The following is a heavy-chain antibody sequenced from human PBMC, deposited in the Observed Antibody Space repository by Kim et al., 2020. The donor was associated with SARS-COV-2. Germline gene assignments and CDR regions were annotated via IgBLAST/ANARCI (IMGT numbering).Heavy chain of an antibody. CDR1: GASVSSGSYY. J-gene: IGHJ5*02. D-gene: IGHD3-9*01. V-gene: IGHV4-61*01. CDR3: ARGVAGTYYSILTGYYKGVGFDP. Sequence: SETLSLTCTVSGASVSSGSYYCSWIRQPPGKGLEWIGYIYYSGSTNYNPSLKSRVTISVDTSKNQFSLKLSSVTAADTAVYYCARGVAGTYYSILTGYYKGVGFDPWGQGTLVTVSS. CDR2: IYYSGST.